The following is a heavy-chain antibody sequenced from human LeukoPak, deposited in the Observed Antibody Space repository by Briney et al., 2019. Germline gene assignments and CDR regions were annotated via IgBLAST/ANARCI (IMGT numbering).Heavy chain of an antibody. Sequence: SETLSLTCTVSGYSISSGYYRGWIRQPPGKGLEWIGEINHSGSTNYNPSLKSRVTISVDTSKNQFSLKLSSVTAADTAVYYCATTNWEPRYYYYYYMDVWGKGTTVTVSS. D-gene: IGHD7-27*01. CDR3: ATTNWEPRYYYYYYMDV. V-gene: IGHV4-38-2*02. CDR1: GYSISSGYY. CDR2: INHSGST. J-gene: IGHJ6*03.